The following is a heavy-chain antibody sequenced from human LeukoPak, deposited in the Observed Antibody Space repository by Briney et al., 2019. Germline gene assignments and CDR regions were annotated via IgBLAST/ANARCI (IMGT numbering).Heavy chain of an antibody. CDR2: IYYSGST. V-gene: IGHV4-61*01. Sequence: SETLSLTCTVSGGSVSSGSYYWSWIRQPPGKGLEWIGNIYYSGSTNYNPSLKSRVTISVDTSKNQFSLKLSSVTAADTAVYYCARTGSLIAAMAFDYWGQGTLVTVSS. CDR1: GGSVSSGSYY. D-gene: IGHD5-18*01. CDR3: ARTGSLIAAMAFDY. J-gene: IGHJ4*02.